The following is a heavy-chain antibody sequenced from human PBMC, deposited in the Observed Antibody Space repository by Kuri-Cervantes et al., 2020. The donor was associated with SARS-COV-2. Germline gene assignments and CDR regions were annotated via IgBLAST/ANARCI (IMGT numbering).Heavy chain of an antibody. CDR3: ARDVGGIVSY. Sequence: SETLSLTCTVSGGSISSYYWSWIRQPPGKGLEWIGYIYYSGSTNYNPSLKSRVAISVDTSKNQFSLQLNSVTPEDTAVYYCARDVGGIVSYWGQGTLVTVSS. V-gene: IGHV4-59*12. J-gene: IGHJ4*02. CDR1: GGSISSYY. D-gene: IGHD1-26*01. CDR2: IYYSGST.